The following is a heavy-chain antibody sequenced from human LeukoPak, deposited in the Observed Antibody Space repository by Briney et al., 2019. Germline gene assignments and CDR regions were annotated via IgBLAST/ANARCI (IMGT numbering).Heavy chain of an antibody. CDR1: GYTFTSYD. D-gene: IGHD2-21*01. CDR3: ARALIGRDAFDI. J-gene: IGHJ3*02. Sequence: ASVKVSCKASGYTFTSYDINWVRQATGQGLEWMGWMNPNSGNTGYAQKFQGRVTITRNTSISTAYMELSSLSSDDTAVYYCARALIGRDAFDIWGQGTVVTVSS. V-gene: IGHV1-8*03. CDR2: MNPNSGNT.